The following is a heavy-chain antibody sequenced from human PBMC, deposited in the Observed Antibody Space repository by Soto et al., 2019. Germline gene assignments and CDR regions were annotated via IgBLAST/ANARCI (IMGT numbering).Heavy chain of an antibody. D-gene: IGHD3-16*01. CDR3: ARLTLRLGEFTKERVFDN. J-gene: IGHJ4*02. V-gene: IGHV1-69*13. CDR2: IIPIFATT. CDR1: GGTYSSYA. Sequence: SVKVSCKASGGTYSSYAISWVRQAPGQGLEWMGNIIPIFATTTYAQKFQGRVMITAHESTSTAYMDLSSLRFEDTAVYYCARLTLRLGEFTKERVFDNWGTGTLVTVSS.